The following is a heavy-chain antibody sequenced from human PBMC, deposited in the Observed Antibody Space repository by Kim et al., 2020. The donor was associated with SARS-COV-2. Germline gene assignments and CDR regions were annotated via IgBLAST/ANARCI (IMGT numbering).Heavy chain of an antibody. CDR1: GGSISSYY. D-gene: IGHD3-10*01. CDR3: ARAGNYFGELSWMPMEYGMDV. J-gene: IGHJ6*02. Sequence: SETLSLTCTVSGGSISSYYWSWIRQPPGKGLEWIGYIYYSGSTNYNPSLKSRVTISVDTSKNQFSLKLSSVTAADTAVYYCARAGNYFGELSWMPMEYGMDVWGQGTTVTVSS. V-gene: IGHV4-59*01. CDR2: IYYSGST.